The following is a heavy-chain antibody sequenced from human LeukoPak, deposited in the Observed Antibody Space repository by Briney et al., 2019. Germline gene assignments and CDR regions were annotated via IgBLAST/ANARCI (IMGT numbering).Heavy chain of an antibody. Sequence: GGSLRLSCAASGFTYSSYEMNWVRQAPGKGLEWVSYISSSGSTIYYADSVKGRFTISRDNAKNSLYLQMNSLRAEDTAVYYCARPYRYYYYYMDVWGKGTTVTVSS. CDR3: ARPYRYYYYYMDV. V-gene: IGHV3-48*03. CDR2: ISSSGSTI. D-gene: IGHD4-11*01. J-gene: IGHJ6*03. CDR1: GFTYSSYE.